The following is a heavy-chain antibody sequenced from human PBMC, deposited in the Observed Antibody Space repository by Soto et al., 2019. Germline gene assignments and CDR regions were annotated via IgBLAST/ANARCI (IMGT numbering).Heavy chain of an antibody. D-gene: IGHD3-3*01. J-gene: IGHJ3*02. CDR3: ARKPRTITIFGVVNAFDI. CDR1: GYTFTSYD. CDR2: MNPNSGNT. Sequence: ASVKVSCKASGYTFTSYDINWVRQATGQGLEWMGWMNPNSGNTGYAQKFQGRVTMTRNTSISTAYMELSSLRSEDTAVYYCARKPRTITIFGVVNAFDIWGQGTMVTVSS. V-gene: IGHV1-8*01.